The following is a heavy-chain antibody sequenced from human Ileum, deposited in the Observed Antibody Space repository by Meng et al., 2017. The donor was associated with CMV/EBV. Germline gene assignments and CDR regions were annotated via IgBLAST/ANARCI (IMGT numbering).Heavy chain of an antibody. CDR3: VRVRGSAWSLPFDI. CDR1: GFAFNDFA. J-gene: IGHJ4*02. V-gene: IGHV3-30-3*01. CDR2: ISYDGTRK. D-gene: IGHD6-19*01. Sequence: GESLKISCTASGFAFNDFAMHWVRQAPGKGLEWAAVISYDGTRKNYSDSVKGRFTISRDSSKNTLYLQMNSLRPEDTGVYYCVRVRGSAWSLPFDIWGQGTLVTVSS.